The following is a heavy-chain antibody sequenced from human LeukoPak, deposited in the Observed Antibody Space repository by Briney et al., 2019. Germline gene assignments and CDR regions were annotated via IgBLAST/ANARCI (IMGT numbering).Heavy chain of an antibody. D-gene: IGHD3-10*01. Sequence: GGSLRLSYAASGFAFSRTHMNWVRQAPGKGLEWLSYISFSNSPIYYADSVRGRFTISRDNAKNSVYLQMNSLRAEDTAVYYCASLGYGAGSYYSDYWGQGTLVTVSS. J-gene: IGHJ4*02. CDR1: GFAFSRTH. V-gene: IGHV3-48*01. CDR3: ASLGYGAGSYYSDY. CDR2: ISFSNSPI.